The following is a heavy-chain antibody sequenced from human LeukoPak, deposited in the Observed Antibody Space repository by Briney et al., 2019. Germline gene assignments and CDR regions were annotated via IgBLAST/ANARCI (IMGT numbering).Heavy chain of an antibody. CDR1: GYTFTGYS. J-gene: IGHJ6*03. D-gene: IGHD6-6*01. Sequence: ASVKVSCKASGYTFTGYSMHWVRQAPGQGLEWMGWINPNSGGTNYAQKFQGRVTMTRNTSISTAYMELSSLRSEDTAVYYCARMGCSSSPYYYYYCMDVWGKGTTVTVSS. CDR2: INPNSGGT. CDR3: ARMGCSSSPYYYYYCMDV. V-gene: IGHV1-2*02.